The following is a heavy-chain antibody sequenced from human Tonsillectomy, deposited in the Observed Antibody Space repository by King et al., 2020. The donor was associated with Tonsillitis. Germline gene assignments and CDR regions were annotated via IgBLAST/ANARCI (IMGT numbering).Heavy chain of an antibody. CDR2: VYYIGST. CDR3: ATASGCYSNNCHHWFDP. J-gene: IGHJ5*02. D-gene: IGHD6-13*01. V-gene: IGHV4-31*03. Sequence: QLQESGPGLVKPSQTLSLTCTVSGGSINSDDYYWTWIRQHPGKGLEWIGDVYYIGSTDYNPSLKSRVTIAIDTSKNQFSLKLTFVTAADTAVYYCATASGCYSNNCHHWFDPWGQGTLVTVSS. CDR1: GGSINSDDYY.